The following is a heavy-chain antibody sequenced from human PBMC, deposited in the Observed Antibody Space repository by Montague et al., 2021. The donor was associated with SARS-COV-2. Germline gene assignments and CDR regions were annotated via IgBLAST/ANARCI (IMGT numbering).Heavy chain of an antibody. CDR1: GGSISSYY. J-gene: IGHJ5*02. CDR3: FLYSSSSIWFDP. D-gene: IGHD6-13*01. Sequence: SETLSLACTVSGGSISSYYWTRFRRPPAKRLQSIGYIYYSGSTNYYPSLKSRVTISTDTSTNQLSLKLRTATAADTAVYYCFLYSSSSIWFDPWGQGTLVTVSS. CDR2: IYYSGST. V-gene: IGHV4-59*08.